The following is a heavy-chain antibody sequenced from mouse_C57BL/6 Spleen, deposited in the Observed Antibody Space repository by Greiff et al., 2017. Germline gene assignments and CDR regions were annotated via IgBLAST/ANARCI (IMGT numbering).Heavy chain of an antibody. CDR3: ARRLSYDYDYAMDY. J-gene: IGHJ4*01. Sequence: VQLQQSGPELVKPGASVKISCKASGYAFSSSWMNWVKQRPGKGLEWIGRIYPGDGDTNYNGKFKGKATLTADKSSSTAYMQLSSLTSEDSAVYVCARRLSYDYDYAMDYWGQGTSVTVSS. CDR2: IYPGDGDT. CDR1: GYAFSSSW. D-gene: IGHD2-4*01. V-gene: IGHV1-82*01.